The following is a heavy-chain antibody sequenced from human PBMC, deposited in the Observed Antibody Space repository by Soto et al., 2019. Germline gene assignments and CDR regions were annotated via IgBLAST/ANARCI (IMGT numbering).Heavy chain of an antibody. Sequence: EVQLVASGGGLVHPGGSLRLSCAASGFTVSSSYLYWVRQAPGKGLEWVSSIYKSGDTYYADSVKGRFTISSDNYNSTLFLQMNSLRADDTAVYYCARVTVGTNPKWLGPWGQGALVTVSS. CDR1: GFTVSSSY. J-gene: IGHJ5*02. V-gene: IGHV3-66*01. CDR2: IYKSGDT. CDR3: ARVTVGTNPKWLGP. D-gene: IGHD1-26*01.